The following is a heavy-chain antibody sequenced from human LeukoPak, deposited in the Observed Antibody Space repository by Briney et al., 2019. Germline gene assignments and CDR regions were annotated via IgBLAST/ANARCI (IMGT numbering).Heavy chain of an antibody. D-gene: IGHD1-1*01. Sequence: GGSLRLSCAASGFTFSSYGMHWVRQAPGKGLEWVAVISYDGSNKYYAGSVKGRFTISRDNSKNTLYLQMNSLRAEDTAVYYCAKSTEPGLETSIDYWGQGTLVTVSS. CDR1: GFTFSSYG. J-gene: IGHJ4*02. V-gene: IGHV3-30*18. CDR3: AKSTEPGLETSIDY. CDR2: ISYDGSNK.